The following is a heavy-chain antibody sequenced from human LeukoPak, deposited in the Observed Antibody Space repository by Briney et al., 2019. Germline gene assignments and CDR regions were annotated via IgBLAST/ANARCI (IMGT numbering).Heavy chain of an antibody. D-gene: IGHD3-22*01. V-gene: IGHV3-11*05. Sequence: GGSLRLSCAASGFTFSDYYMIWIRQAPGKGLEWVSYISSSSSYTRYADSVKGRFTISRDNAKKSVYLQMNSLRAEDTAVYYCARGRYYYDSSGYYYFDYWGQGTLVTVSS. CDR3: ARGRYYYDSSGYYYFDY. J-gene: IGHJ4*02. CDR1: GFTFSDYY. CDR2: ISSSSSYT.